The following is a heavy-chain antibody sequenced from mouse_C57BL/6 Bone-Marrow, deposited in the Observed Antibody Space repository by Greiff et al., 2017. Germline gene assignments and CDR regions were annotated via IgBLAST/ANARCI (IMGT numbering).Heavy chain of an antibody. CDR3: TRACFAY. CDR1: GFTFSSYA. Sequence: EVQGVESGEGLVKPGGSLKLSCAASGFTFSSYAMSWVRQTPEKRLEWVAYISSGCDYNYYADTVKGRFTISRDNARNTQYLQMSSLKSEDTAMYYCTRACFAYWGQGTLVTVSA. V-gene: IGHV5-9-1*02. J-gene: IGHJ3*01. CDR2: ISSGCDYN.